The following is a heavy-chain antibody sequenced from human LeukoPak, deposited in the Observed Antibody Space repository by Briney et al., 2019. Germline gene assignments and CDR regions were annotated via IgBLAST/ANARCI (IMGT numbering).Heavy chain of an antibody. CDR3: ARDLASTGPYWYGLDV. J-gene: IGHJ6*02. V-gene: IGHV4-59*02. CDR2: VCSSGNA. Sequence: SETLSLTCAVSGGFATYYCWSWIRQSSGKGLEWIGSVCSSGNAKYSPALKSRVTISRDTSRDQFSLKMTSVTAADTAMYYCARDLASTGPYWYGLDVWGQGTAVTVSS. D-gene: IGHD2-8*02. CDR1: GGFATYYC.